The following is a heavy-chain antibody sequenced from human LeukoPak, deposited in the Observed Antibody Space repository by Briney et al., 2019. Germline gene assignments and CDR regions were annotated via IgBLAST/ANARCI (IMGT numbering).Heavy chain of an antibody. D-gene: IGHD6-6*01. V-gene: IGHV3-7*01. J-gene: IGHJ4*02. CDR1: GFTFSSYE. CDR2: IIQGGSEK. Sequence: PGGSLRLSCAASGFTFSSYEMNWVRQAPGKGLEWVANIIQGGSEKYYVDSVKGRFPISRENAKNALYLKMNSLRAEDTAVLYCARTPIRGGLVHFFYWGQGAQVTVSS. CDR3: ARTPIRGGLVHFFY.